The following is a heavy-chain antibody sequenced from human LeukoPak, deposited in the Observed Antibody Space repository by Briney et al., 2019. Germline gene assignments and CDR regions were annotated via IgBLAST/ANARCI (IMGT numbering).Heavy chain of an antibody. CDR1: GYTFTGYY. Sequence: GASVKVSCKASGYTFTGYYMHWVRQAPGQGLEWMGWINPNSGGTNYAQKFQGRVTMTRDTSISTAYMELSRLRSDDTAVYYCAKGSIVAAGFRPSPFDYWGQGTLVTVSS. J-gene: IGHJ4*02. CDR2: INPNSGGT. CDR3: AKGSIVAAGFRPSPFDY. D-gene: IGHD6-13*01. V-gene: IGHV1-2*02.